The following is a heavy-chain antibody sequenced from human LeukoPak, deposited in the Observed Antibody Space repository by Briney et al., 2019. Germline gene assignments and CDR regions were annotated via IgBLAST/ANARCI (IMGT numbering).Heavy chain of an antibody. Sequence: GGSLRLSCEPSGFTFSCYWMLWVRQAPGKGLVWVSRISGDGTIKTYADFVRGRFTISRDNTKNILCLQMKSLKVEDTGTYFCSRSQFDYWGQGVLVTVSS. V-gene: IGHV3-74*03. J-gene: IGHJ4*02. CDR3: SRSQFDY. CDR2: ISGDGTIK. CDR1: GFTFSCYW.